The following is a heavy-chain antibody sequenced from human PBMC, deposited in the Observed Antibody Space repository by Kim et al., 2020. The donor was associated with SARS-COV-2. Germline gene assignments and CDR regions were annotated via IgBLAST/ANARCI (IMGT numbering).Heavy chain of an antibody. V-gene: IGHV4-31*03. CDR2: IYYSGST. J-gene: IGHJ5*02. CDR1: GGSISSGGYY. CDR3: ARHYGFPDWWFDP. Sequence: SETLSLTCTVSGGSISSGGYYWSWIRQHPGKGLEWIGYIYYSGSTYYNPSLKSRVTISVDTSKNQFSLKLSSVTAADTAVYYCARHYGFPDWWFDPWGQGTLVTVSS. D-gene: IGHD4-17*01.